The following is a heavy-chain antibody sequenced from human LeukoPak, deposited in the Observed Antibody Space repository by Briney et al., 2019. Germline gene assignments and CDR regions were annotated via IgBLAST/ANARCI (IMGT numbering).Heavy chain of an antibody. Sequence: KPGASVKFSCKASGYPFSGYYIHWVRQAPGQGLEWMGWMNPDSGGTNYAQKFQGRVTMTRGTSITTAYMELSRLRSDDTAVYYCATYTSGSPFDYWGQGTLVTVSS. V-gene: IGHV1-2*02. CDR1: GYPFSGYY. J-gene: IGHJ4*02. CDR3: ATYTSGSPFDY. D-gene: IGHD6-19*01. CDR2: MNPDSGGT.